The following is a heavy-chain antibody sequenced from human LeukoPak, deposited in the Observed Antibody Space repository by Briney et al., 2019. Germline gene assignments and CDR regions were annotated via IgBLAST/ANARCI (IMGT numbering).Heavy chain of an antibody. CDR2: IYPGESDT. D-gene: IGHD3-10*01. V-gene: IGHV5-51*01. CDR3: ARLSYGSGSRRPFDY. J-gene: IGHJ4*02. CDR1: GYSFATYW. Sequence: GESLKISCKGCGYSFATYWIGWVRQMPGKGLEWVGIIYPGESDTRYSPSFQGQVTISDDKSISTAYLQWSSLKASDTAIYYCARLSYGSGSRRPFDYWGRGTLVTVSS.